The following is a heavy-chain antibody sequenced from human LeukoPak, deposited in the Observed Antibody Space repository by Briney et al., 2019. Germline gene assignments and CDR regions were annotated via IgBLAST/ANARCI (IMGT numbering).Heavy chain of an antibody. Sequence: PGGSLRLSCAASGFTFSSYGMHWVRQAPGKGLEWVAFIRYDGSNKYYADSVKGRFTISRDNSKNTLYLQMNSLRAEDTAVYYCAKDFRHYYDSSGYYPFDYWGQGTLVTVSS. CDR3: AKDFRHYYDSSGYYPFDY. V-gene: IGHV3-30*02. CDR2: IRYDGSNK. J-gene: IGHJ4*02. CDR1: GFTFSSYG. D-gene: IGHD3-22*01.